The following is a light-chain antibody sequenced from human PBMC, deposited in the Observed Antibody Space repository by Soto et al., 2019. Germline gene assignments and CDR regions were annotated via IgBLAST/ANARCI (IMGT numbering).Light chain of an antibody. CDR1: QSISTW. CDR2: KAS. CDR3: QQYNPSSRT. V-gene: IGKV1-5*03. Sequence: GDRVTLTCRASQSISTWLAWYQQKPGKVPKLLIFKASSLQSGVPSRFSGSGSGTDFTLTISSLQPDDFATYYCQQYNPSSRTFGQGTKVDIK. J-gene: IGKJ1*01.